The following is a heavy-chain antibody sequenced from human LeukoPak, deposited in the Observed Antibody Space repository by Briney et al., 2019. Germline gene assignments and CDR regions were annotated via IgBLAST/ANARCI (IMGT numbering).Heavy chain of an antibody. CDR3: AGPGWYVSEEYAFDI. CDR1: GFTFSTYW. J-gene: IGHJ3*02. V-gene: IGHV3-74*01. CDR2: INSDGSST. Sequence: PGGSLRLSYAASGFTFSTYWMHWVRQAPGKGLVWVSRINSDGSSTSYAGSVKGRFTISRHNSKNTLYLQMNSLRAEDTAVYYCAGPGWYVSEEYAFDIWGQGTMVTVSS. D-gene: IGHD6-19*01.